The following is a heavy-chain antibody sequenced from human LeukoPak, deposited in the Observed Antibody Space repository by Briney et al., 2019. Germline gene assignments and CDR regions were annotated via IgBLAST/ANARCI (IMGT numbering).Heavy chain of an antibody. CDR2: MNPNSGNT. Sequence: ASVKVSCKASGYTFTSYDINWVRQATGQGLEWMGWMNPNSGNTGYAQKFQGRVTMTRNTSMSTAYMELSSLRSEDTAVYYCARGLKATYDFWSGYYFPYDYWGQGTLVTVSS. D-gene: IGHD3-3*01. CDR3: ARGLKATYDFWSGYYFPYDY. CDR1: GYTFTSYD. V-gene: IGHV1-8*01. J-gene: IGHJ4*02.